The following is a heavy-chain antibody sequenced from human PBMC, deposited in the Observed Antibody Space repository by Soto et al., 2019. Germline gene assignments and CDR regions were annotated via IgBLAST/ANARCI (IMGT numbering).Heavy chain of an antibody. J-gene: IGHJ6*02. D-gene: IGHD2-21*02. CDR3: ARDLWGYCGTDCYPLDV. Sequence: ETLSLTCTVSGGSISGYYWSWIRQPPGKGLEWIGYMYNTGSTVYNPSFKSRVTISVDTSKNQFSLKLNSVTAADTAVYYCARDLWGYCGTDCYPLDVWGQGTTV. CDR2: MYNTGST. V-gene: IGHV4-59*01. CDR1: GGSISGYY.